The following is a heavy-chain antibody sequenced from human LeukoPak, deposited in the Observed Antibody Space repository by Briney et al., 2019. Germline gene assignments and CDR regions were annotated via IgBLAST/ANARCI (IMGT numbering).Heavy chain of an antibody. CDR2: IYPGDSDT. J-gene: IGHJ4*02. D-gene: IGHD3-16*02. CDR3: ARHVSSNRWSHFDH. V-gene: IGHV5-51*01. CDR1: GYSFTNYW. Sequence: GESLQISCKGFGYSFTNYWIGWVRQMPGKGLEWMGVIYPGDSDTRYSPSFQGQVTISADRSISTAYQQWSGLKASDTAMYYCARHVSSNRWSHFDHWGQGTLVAVSS.